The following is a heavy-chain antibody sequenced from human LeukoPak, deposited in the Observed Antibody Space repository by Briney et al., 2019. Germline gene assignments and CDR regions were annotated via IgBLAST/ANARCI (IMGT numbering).Heavy chain of an antibody. J-gene: IGHJ4*02. CDR2: IYHSGST. V-gene: IGHV4-34*01. Sequence: SETLSLTCAVYGGSFSGYYWSWIRQPPGKGLEWIGEIYHSGSTNYNPSLKSRVTISVDKSKNQFSLKLSSVTAADTAVYYCASFTVTIREGFDYWGQGTLVTVSS. CDR3: ASFTVTIREGFDY. D-gene: IGHD4-17*01. CDR1: GGSFSGYY.